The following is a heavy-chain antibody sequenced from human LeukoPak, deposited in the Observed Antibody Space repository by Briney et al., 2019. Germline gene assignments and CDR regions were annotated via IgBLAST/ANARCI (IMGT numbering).Heavy chain of an antibody. Sequence: SETMSLTCNVSGGSISDYYWSWLRQSPGKGLEWIGYIYNSRSSSYDPSLRSRVTISLDTSKNQFSLKLSSVTAADTAVYFCARGTSSAWYGFDYWGQGTLVTVSS. CDR3: ARGTSSAWYGFDY. CDR1: GGSISDYY. J-gene: IGHJ4*02. CDR2: IYNSRSS. D-gene: IGHD6-19*01. V-gene: IGHV4-59*01.